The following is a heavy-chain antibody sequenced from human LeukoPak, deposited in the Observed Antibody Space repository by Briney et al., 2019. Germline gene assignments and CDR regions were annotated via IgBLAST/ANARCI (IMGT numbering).Heavy chain of an antibody. D-gene: IGHD3-10*01. V-gene: IGHV4-31*11. CDR2: IYYSGST. J-gene: IGHJ4*02. CDR3: AREVIGLAIDY. CDR1: GGSFSGYY. Sequence: SETLSLTCAVYGGSFSGYYWSWIRQHPGKGLEWIGYIYYSGSTYYNPSLKSRVTISVDTSKNQFSLKLSSVTAADTAVYYCAREVIGLAIDYWGQGTLVTVSS.